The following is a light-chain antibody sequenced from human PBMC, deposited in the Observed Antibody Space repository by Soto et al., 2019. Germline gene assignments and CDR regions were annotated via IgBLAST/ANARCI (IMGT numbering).Light chain of an antibody. CDR2: DAS. Sequence: EIVLTQSPGTLSLSPGERATLSCRASQSVSSSTYLAWYQQKVGQAPRLLIYDASSRATGIPDRFSGSGSGTDFTLTISRLEPEDFAVYYCQQRSNWPPETFGGGTKVDIK. J-gene: IGKJ4*01. V-gene: IGKV3D-20*02. CDR1: QSVSSSTY. CDR3: QQRSNWPPET.